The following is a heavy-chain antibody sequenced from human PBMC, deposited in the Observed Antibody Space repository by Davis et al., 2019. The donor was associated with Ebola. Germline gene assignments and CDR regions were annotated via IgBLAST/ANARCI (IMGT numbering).Heavy chain of an antibody. J-gene: IGHJ4*02. D-gene: IGHD2-8*01. Sequence: GGSLRLSCAASGFTFSSYSMNWVRQATGKGLEWVSSISSSGSYRYYTDSVTGRFTISRDNAKNSLYLLMNSLRAEDTAVYLCAGEGAGYCTDGVCQHDALHYWVQGTLVTVSS. CDR2: ISSSGSYR. V-gene: IGHV3-21*01. CDR1: GFTFSSYS. CDR3: AGEGAGYCTDGVCQHDALHY.